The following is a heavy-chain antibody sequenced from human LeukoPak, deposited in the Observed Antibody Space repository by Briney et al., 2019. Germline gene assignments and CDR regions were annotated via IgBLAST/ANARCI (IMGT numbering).Heavy chain of an antibody. CDR1: GGSISSYY. D-gene: IGHD4-17*01. Sequence: SETLSLTCTVSGGSISSYYWSWIRQPPGKGLEWTGYIYYSGSTNYNPSLKSRVTISVDTSKNQFSLKLSSVTAADTAVYYCARTTTVSYFDYWGQGTLVTVSS. CDR2: IYYSGST. V-gene: IGHV4-59*08. CDR3: ARTTTVSYFDY. J-gene: IGHJ4*02.